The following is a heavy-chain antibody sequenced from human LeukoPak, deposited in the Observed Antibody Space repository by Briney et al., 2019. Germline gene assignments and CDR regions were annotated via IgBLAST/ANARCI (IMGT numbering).Heavy chain of an antibody. CDR3: ARGSYDYGASNYYMDV. V-gene: IGHV4-4*07. CDR2: IYTSGST. D-gene: IGHD4-17*01. CDR1: GGSISSYY. Sequence: SETLSLTCTVSGGSISSYYWSWIRQPAGKGLQWIGRIYTSGSTNYNPSLKSRVTMSVDTSKNQFSLRLSSVTAADTAVYYCARGSYDYGASNYYMDVWGKGTTVTVS. J-gene: IGHJ6*03.